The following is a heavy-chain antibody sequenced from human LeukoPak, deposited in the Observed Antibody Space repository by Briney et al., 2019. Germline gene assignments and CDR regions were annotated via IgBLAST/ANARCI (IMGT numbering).Heavy chain of an antibody. Sequence: GGSLRLSCAASGFTFSSYAMSWVRQAPGKGLEWVSSISNSSSYIYYADSVKGRFTISRDNAKNSLYLQMNSLRAEDTAVYYCAREFYGDYSFDYWGQGTLVTVSS. J-gene: IGHJ4*02. V-gene: IGHV3-21*01. CDR3: AREFYGDYSFDY. D-gene: IGHD4-17*01. CDR2: ISNSSSYI. CDR1: GFTFSSYA.